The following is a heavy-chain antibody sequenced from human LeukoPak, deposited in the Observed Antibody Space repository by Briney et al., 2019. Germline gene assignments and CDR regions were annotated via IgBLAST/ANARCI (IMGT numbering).Heavy chain of an antibody. D-gene: IGHD1-26*01. Sequence: GGSLRLSCAASGFTFSSYWMSWVRQAPGKGLEWVGNIKEDGSEKIYVDSVKGRFTISRDNAKNSPYLQMKSLRAEDTAVYYCARDCVIVGAPCYDSWGQGTLVTVSS. V-gene: IGHV3-7*04. J-gene: IGHJ5*01. CDR3: ARDCVIVGAPCYDS. CDR2: IKEDGSEK. CDR1: GFTFSSYW.